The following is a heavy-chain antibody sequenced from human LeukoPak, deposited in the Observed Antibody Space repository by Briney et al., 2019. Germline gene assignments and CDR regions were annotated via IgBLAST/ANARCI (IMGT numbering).Heavy chain of an antibody. J-gene: IGHJ4*02. Sequence: SETLSLTCAVSGGSITSYYWNWIRQPPGKGLEWIGYIHHTGKNWYDPPLQSRVTLSVDTSKSEFSLRLNSVTAADTAVYYCAKWHEKLLAFDSWGQGTLVTVSS. CDR2: IHHTGKN. CDR1: GGSITSYY. V-gene: IGHV4-59*01. CDR3: AKWHEKLLAFDS. D-gene: IGHD1-7*01.